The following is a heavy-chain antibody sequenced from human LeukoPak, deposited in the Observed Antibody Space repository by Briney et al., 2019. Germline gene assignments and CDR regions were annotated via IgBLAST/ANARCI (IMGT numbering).Heavy chain of an antibody. V-gene: IGHV4-39*01. J-gene: IGHJ6*03. CDR2: IYYSGST. D-gene: IGHD2-2*01. Sequence: SETLSLTCTVSGGSISSSSYYWGWIRQPPGKGLEWIGSIYYSGSTYYNPSLKSRVTISVDTSKNQFSLKLSSVTAADTAVYYCARGTVVPAAIVGRDYYYYYYMDVWGKGTTVTVSS. CDR3: ARGTVVPAAIVGRDYYYYYYMDV. CDR1: GGSISSSSYY.